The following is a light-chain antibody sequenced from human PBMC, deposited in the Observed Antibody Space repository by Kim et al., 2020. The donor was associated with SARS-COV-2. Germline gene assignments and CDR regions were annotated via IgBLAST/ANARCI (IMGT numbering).Light chain of an antibody. V-gene: IGLV1-47*01. CDR1: SSNIGSNY. Sequence: ELTQPPSASGTPGQRVTISCSDSSSNIGSNYVYWYQQLPGTAPKLLIYSNNQRPSGVPDRFSGSKSGTSASLAISGLRSEDEADYYCAAWDDSLSARLFGGGTQLTVL. CDR2: SNN. CDR3: AAWDDSLSARL. J-gene: IGLJ2*01.